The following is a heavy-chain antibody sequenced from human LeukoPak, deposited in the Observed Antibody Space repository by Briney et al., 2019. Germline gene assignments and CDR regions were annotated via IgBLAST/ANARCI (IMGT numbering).Heavy chain of an antibody. CDR1: GFTFSSYS. CDR3: TTGGYDFWSGYQEDAFDI. CDR2: ISSSSSYI. D-gene: IGHD3-3*01. J-gene: IGHJ3*02. Sequence: PGGSLRLSCAASGFTFSSYSMNWVRQAPGKGLEWVSSISSSSSYIYYADSVKGRFTISRDNAKNSLYLQMNSLKTEDTAVYYCTTGGYDFWSGYQEDAFDIWGQGTMVTVSS. V-gene: IGHV3-21*03.